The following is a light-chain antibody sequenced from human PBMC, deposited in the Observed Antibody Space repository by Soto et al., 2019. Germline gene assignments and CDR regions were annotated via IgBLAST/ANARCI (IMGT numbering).Light chain of an antibody. CDR2: GNT. J-gene: IGLJ2*01. CDR3: QSYDSSLGRWL. V-gene: IGLV1-40*01. Sequence: QPVLTQPPSVSGAPGQRVTISCTGSSSNIGAGYDVHWYQQLPGTAPKLLVHGNTDRPSGVPDRFSGSKSGTSASLAITGLQAEDEADYYCQSYDSSLGRWLFGGGTKVTVL. CDR1: SSNIGAGYD.